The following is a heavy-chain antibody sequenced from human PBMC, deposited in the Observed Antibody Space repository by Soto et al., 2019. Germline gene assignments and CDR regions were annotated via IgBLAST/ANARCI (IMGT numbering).Heavy chain of an antibody. Sequence: ASVKVSCKASGCTFTSYGISWVRQAPGQGLEWMGWISAYNGNTNYAQKLQGRVTMTTGTSTSTAYMELRSLRSDDTAVYYCARLYYYDSSGYYETAYYFDYWGQGTLVTVSS. V-gene: IGHV1-18*01. D-gene: IGHD3-22*01. CDR2: ISAYNGNT. CDR3: ARLYYYDSSGYYETAYYFDY. J-gene: IGHJ4*02. CDR1: GCTFTSYG.